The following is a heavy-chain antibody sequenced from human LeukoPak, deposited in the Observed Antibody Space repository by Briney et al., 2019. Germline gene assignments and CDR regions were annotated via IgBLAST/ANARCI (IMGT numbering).Heavy chain of an antibody. Sequence: PSETLSLTCTVSGGSISSYYWSWIRQPPGKGLEWIGYIYYSGSTNYNPSLKSRVTISVDTSENQFSLKLSSVTAADTAVYYCAPRPYCSSTSCYEYYWGQGTLVTVSS. CDR2: IYYSGST. J-gene: IGHJ4*02. CDR1: GGSISSYY. D-gene: IGHD2-2*01. V-gene: IGHV4-59*12. CDR3: APRPYCSSTSCYEYY.